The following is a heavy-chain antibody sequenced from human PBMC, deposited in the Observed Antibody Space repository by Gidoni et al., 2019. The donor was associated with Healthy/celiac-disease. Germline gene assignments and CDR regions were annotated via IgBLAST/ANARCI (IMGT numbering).Heavy chain of an antibody. D-gene: IGHD3-10*01. Sequence: EVQLLESGGGLVQPGGSLRLSCAASGFPFSSYAMRWVREAPGKGLEWVSAISGSGGSTYYADSVKGRFTISRDNSKNTLYLQMNSLRAEDTAVYYCAKEKGSGSYYSNWYFDLWGRGTLVTVSS. J-gene: IGHJ2*01. V-gene: IGHV3-23*01. CDR3: AKEKGSGSYYSNWYFDL. CDR1: GFPFSSYA. CDR2: ISGSGGST.